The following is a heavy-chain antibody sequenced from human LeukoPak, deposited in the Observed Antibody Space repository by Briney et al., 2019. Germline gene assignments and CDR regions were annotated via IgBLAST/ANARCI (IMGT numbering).Heavy chain of an antibody. CDR2: IIPIFGTA. V-gene: IGHV1-69*05. CDR3: ASSSGYRGYDFDY. J-gene: IGHJ4*02. CDR1: GGTFSSYA. Sequence: ASVKVSCKASGGTFSSYAISWVRQAPGQGLEWMGGIIPIFGTANYAQKFQGRVTITTDESTSTAYMELSSLRSEDTAVYYCASSSGYRGYDFDYWGQGTLVTVSS. D-gene: IGHD5-12*01.